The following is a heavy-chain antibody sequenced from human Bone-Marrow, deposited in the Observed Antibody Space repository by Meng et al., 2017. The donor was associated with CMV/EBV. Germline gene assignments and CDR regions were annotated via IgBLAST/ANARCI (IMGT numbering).Heavy chain of an antibody. CDR1: GGSVSSGSYY. D-gene: IGHD1-7*01. CDR3: ARGGYNWNYYFDY. V-gene: IGHV4-61*01. CDR2: IYYSGST. Sequence: SETLSLTCAVSGGSVSSGSYYWSWIRQPPGKGLEWIGYIYYSGSTNYNPSLKSRVTISVDTSKNQFSLKLSSVTAADTAVYYCARGGYNWNYYFDYWGQGPLVTVSS. J-gene: IGHJ4*02.